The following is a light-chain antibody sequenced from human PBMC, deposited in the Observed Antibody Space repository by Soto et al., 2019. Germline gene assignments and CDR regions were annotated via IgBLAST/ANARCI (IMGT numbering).Light chain of an antibody. CDR3: SSYTSSNSVV. V-gene: IGLV2-18*02. CDR2: EVS. Sequence: QSALTQPPSVSGSPGQSVTISCTGTSTEVGSYNRVSWYQQSPGTAPKLMIYEVSYRPSGVPDRFSGSKSGNTASLTISGLQAEDEADYYCSSYTSSNSVVFGGGTKLTVL. J-gene: IGLJ2*01. CDR1: STEVGSYNR.